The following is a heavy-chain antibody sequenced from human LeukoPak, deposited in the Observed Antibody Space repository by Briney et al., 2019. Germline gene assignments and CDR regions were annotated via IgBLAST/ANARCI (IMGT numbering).Heavy chain of an antibody. CDR3: ARSRDSTYYDFWSGYSPSGMDV. CDR1: GGSISSGGYY. CDR2: IYYSGST. Sequence: PSETLSLTCTVSGGSISSGGYYRLWIRQPPGKGLEWIGYIYYSGSTYYNLSLKSRVTKSVDTSKNQFSLKLSSVTAADTAVYYCARSRDSTYYDFWSGYSPSGMDVWGQGTTVTVSS. J-gene: IGHJ6*02. V-gene: IGHV4-31*03. D-gene: IGHD3-3*01.